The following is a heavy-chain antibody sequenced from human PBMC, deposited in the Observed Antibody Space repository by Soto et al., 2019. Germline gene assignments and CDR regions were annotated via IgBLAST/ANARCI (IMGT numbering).Heavy chain of an antibody. J-gene: IGHJ6*02. V-gene: IGHV4-39*01. CDR2: IYYSGST. CDR3: ASSSSVLRYFDWSDGMDV. CDR1: GGSISSSSYY. Sequence: SETLSLTCTVSGGSISSSSYYWGWIRQPPGKGLEWIGSIYYSGSTYYNPSLKSRVTISVDTSKNQFSLKLSSVTAADTAVYYCASSSSVLRYFDWSDGMDVWGQGTTVTVSS. D-gene: IGHD3-9*01.